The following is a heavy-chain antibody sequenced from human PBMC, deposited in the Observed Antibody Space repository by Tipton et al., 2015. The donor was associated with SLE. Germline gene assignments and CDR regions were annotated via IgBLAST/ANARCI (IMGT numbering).Heavy chain of an antibody. V-gene: IGHV4-34*01. CDR2: INHSGST. Sequence: TLSLTCTVSGGSISGYYWSWIRQPPGKGLEWIGEINHSGSTNYNPSLKSRVTISVDTSKNQFSLKLSSVTAADTAVYYCARSRRLRFPINWYFDLWGRGTLVTVSS. J-gene: IGHJ2*01. D-gene: IGHD3-16*01. CDR1: GGSISGYY. CDR3: ARSRRLRFPINWYFDL.